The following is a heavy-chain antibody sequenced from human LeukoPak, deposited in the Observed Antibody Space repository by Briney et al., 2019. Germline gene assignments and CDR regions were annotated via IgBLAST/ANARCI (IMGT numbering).Heavy chain of an antibody. V-gene: IGHV1-3*01. J-gene: IGHJ6*02. D-gene: IGHD2-2*01. CDR2: INAGNGNI. Sequence: ASVKVSCKASGHTSTTYAIHWVRQAPGQGLEWMGWINAGNGNIKYSQKLQGRVTITGDTSASTAYMELSSLRSEDTAVYYCARGYCSSTSCYMAVWGQGTTVT. CDR1: GHTSTTYA. CDR3: ARGYCSSTSCYMAV.